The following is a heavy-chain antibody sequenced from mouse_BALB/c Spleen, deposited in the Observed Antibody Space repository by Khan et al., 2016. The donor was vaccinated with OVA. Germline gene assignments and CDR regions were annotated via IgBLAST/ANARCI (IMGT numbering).Heavy chain of an antibody. CDR3: ASQLTGSFAY. Sequence: VQLKESGGDLMKPGGSLKLSCAASGFTFSTYGMSWVRQTPDKRLEWVATINSDGYYTYYTDSVQGRFTISRNNAKNTLYLQMSSVKSEDTTMYYCASQLTGSFAYWGQGTLVTVSA. CDR2: INSDGYYT. J-gene: IGHJ3*01. V-gene: IGHV5-6*01. CDR1: GFTFSTYG. D-gene: IGHD4-1*01.